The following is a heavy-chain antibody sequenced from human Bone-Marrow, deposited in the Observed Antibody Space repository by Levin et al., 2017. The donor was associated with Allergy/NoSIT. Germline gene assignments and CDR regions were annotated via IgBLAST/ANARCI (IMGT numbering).Heavy chain of an antibody. CDR2: ISANSDIL. D-gene: IGHD3-9*01. Sequence: PGGSLRLSCEISGFIFDYSMHWVRQPAGGGLEWVSGISANSDILDYAASVKGRFTISRDNAKKSLFLQMDNLRPEDTALYYCAVSTGSFYSDFDYWGQGTVVTVTS. CDR3: AVSTGSFYSDFDY. J-gene: IGHJ4*02. CDR1: GFIFDYS. V-gene: IGHV3-9*01.